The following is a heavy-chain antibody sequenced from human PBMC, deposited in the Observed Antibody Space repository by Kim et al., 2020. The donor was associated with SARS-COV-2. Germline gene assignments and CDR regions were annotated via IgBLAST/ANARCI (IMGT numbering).Heavy chain of an antibody. CDR1: GYTFTGYY. D-gene: IGHD3-10*01. CDR2: INPNSGGT. CDR3: ARDRVLGSGRQGYYYGMDV. J-gene: IGHJ6*02. V-gene: IGHV1-2*04. Sequence: ASVKVSCKASGYTFTGYYMHWVRQAPGQGLEWMGWINPNSGGTNYAQKFQGWVTMTRDTSISTAYMELSRLRSDDTAVYYCARDRVLGSGRQGYYYGMDVWGQGTTVTVSS.